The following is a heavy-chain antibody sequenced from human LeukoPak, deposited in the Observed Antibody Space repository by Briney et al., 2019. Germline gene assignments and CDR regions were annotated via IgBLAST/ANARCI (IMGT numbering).Heavy chain of an antibody. CDR1: GFTFSSYS. D-gene: IGHD4-17*01. Sequence: GGSLRLSCAASGFTFSSYSMNWVRQAPGKGLEWVSYISSSGSTIYYADSVKGRFTISRDNAKNSLYLQMNSLRAEDTAVYYCARSINDYGDYVLGYYYYMDVWGKGTTVTISS. J-gene: IGHJ6*03. V-gene: IGHV3-48*04. CDR2: ISSSGSTI. CDR3: ARSINDYGDYVLGYYYYMDV.